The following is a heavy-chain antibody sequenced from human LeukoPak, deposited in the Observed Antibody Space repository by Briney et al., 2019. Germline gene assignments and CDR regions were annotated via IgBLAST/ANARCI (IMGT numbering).Heavy chain of an antibody. V-gene: IGHV3-30*04. J-gene: IGHJ6*04. CDR3: AELGITMIGGV. D-gene: IGHD3-10*02. CDR2: MSYDEKYK. CDR1: GFNFSNYA. Sequence: GGSLRLSCAASGFNFSNYAIHWVRQAPGKGLEWVAVMSYDEKYKIYADSVKGRFTISRDNAKNSLYLQMNSLRAEDTAVYYCAELGITMIGGVWGKGTTVTISS.